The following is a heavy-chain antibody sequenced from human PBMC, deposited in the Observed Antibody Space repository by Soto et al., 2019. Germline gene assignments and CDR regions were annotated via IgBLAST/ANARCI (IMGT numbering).Heavy chain of an antibody. Sequence: PGESLKISCKGSGYSFTSYWIGWVRQMPGKGLEWMGIIYPGDSDTRYSPSFQGQVTISADKSISTAYLQWSSLKASGTAMYYCARHKTTMVRGVISGEYYYYGMDVWGQGTTVTVSS. CDR2: IYPGDSDT. CDR3: ARHKTTMVRGVISGEYYYYGMDV. J-gene: IGHJ6*02. CDR1: GYSFTSYW. D-gene: IGHD3-10*01. V-gene: IGHV5-51*01.